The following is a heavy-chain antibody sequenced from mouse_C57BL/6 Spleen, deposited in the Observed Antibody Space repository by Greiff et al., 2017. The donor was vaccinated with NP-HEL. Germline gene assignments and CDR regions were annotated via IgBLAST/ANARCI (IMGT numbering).Heavy chain of an antibody. V-gene: IGHV1-55*01. CDR3: ARLTIYYGSSYFDY. Sequence: VQLQQPGAELVKPGASVKMSCKASGYTFTSYWITWVKQRPGQGLEWIGDIYPGSGSTNYNEKFKSKATLTVDTSSSTAYMQLSSLTSEDSAVYYCARLTIYYGSSYFDYWGQGTTLTVSS. J-gene: IGHJ2*01. CDR2: IYPGSGST. CDR1: GYTFTSYW. D-gene: IGHD1-1*01.